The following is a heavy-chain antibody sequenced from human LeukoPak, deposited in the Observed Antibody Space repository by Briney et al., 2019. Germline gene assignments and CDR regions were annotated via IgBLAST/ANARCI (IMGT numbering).Heavy chain of an antibody. Sequence: GGSLRLSCAASGFTFRNYWMRWVRQAPGKGLEWVSVIYSGGSTYYADSVKGRFTISRDNSKNTLYLQMNSLRAEDTAVYYCAREGGSYYYDSSGYRTYWGQGTLVTVSS. CDR1: GFTFRNYW. D-gene: IGHD3-22*01. V-gene: IGHV3-66*01. CDR2: IYSGGST. CDR3: AREGGSYYYDSSGYRTY. J-gene: IGHJ4*02.